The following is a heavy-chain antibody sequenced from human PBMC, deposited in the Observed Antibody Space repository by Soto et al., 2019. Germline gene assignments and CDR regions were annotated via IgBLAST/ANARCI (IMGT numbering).Heavy chain of an antibody. CDR2: SRNKANSYTT. D-gene: IGHD2-8*01. Sequence: GGSLRLSCAASGFIFSDHYMDWVRQAPGKGLEWVGRSRNKANSYTTEYAASVKGRFTISRDDSKNSLYLQMNSLKTEDTAVYCYAGRMASIGPGMDVCGQGTTVTVSS. J-gene: IGHJ6*02. V-gene: IGHV3-72*01. CDR1: GFIFSDHY. CDR3: AGRMASIGPGMDV.